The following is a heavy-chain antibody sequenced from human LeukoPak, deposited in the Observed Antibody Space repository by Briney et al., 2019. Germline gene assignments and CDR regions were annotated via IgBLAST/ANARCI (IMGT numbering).Heavy chain of an antibody. CDR3: ARGRPITIFGVVVFDY. D-gene: IGHD3-3*01. V-gene: IGHV4-4*07. CDR2: LRTTGST. Sequence: SETLSLTCTVSGGSMSNSYWGWIRQPAEKGLEWIGRLRTTGSTNYNPSLKSRVTISVDTSKNQFSLKLSSVTAADTAVYYCARGRPITIFGVVVFDYWGQGTLVTVSS. CDR1: GGSMSNSY. J-gene: IGHJ4*02.